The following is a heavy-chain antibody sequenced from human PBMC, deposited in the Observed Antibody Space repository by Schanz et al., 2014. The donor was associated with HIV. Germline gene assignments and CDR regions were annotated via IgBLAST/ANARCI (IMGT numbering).Heavy chain of an antibody. CDR1: GFSFSNYG. CDR3: AKDRNYYESKYRGKGNYYYYYGMDV. Sequence: QLQLVESGGGVVQPGRSLRLSCAASGFSFSNYGMHWVRQAPGKGLEWVAVISYDGTKKHYADSVKGRFTISRDNSKNSLSLLIKSLRADDAAVYYCAKDRNYYESKYRGKGNYYYYYGMDVWGQGTTVTVSS. J-gene: IGHJ6*02. CDR2: ISYDGTKK. V-gene: IGHV3-30*18. D-gene: IGHD3-22*01.